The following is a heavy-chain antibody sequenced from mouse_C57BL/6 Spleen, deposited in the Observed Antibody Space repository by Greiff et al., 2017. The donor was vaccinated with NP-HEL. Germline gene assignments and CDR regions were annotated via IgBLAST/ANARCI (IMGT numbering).Heavy chain of an antibody. Sequence: VQLQQSGTELVKPGASVKLSCKASGYTFTSYWMHWVKQRPGPGLEWIGNINPSNGGTNYNEKFKSKATLTVDKSSSTAYMQLSSLTSEGSAVYYCAGGCYYYGRSLDSMDYWGQGTSVTVSS. CDR3: AGGCYYYGRSLDSMDY. CDR2: INPSNGGT. J-gene: IGHJ4*01. V-gene: IGHV1-53*01. CDR1: GYTFTSYW. D-gene: IGHD1-1*01.